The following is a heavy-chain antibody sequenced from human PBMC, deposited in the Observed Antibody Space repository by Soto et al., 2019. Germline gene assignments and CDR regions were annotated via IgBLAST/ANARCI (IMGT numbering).Heavy chain of an antibody. J-gene: IGHJ6*02. CDR1: GFTFSSYS. CDR3: ARPSKMYTSSSCGMGV. V-gene: IGHV3-48*02. CDR2: ISSSGSTT. D-gene: IGHD6-6*01. Sequence: EVQLVESGGGLVQPGGSLRLSCAASGFTFSSYSMNWVRQAPGKGLQWVSYISSSGSTTYYADSVRGRFTISRDNAKNSLYLQMNSLRDEDTAVYYCARPSKMYTSSSCGMGVWGQGTTVTVSS.